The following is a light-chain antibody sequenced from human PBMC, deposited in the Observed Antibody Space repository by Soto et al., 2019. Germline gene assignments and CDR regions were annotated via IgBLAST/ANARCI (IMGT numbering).Light chain of an antibody. CDR1: QSVYSN. Sequence: EIVMTQSPATLPVSPGERATLSCRASQSVYSNVAWYQQKPGQYPRLLIYAASTRATGIPARFSGSGSGTEFPLPIRRLQSEAFAVYSCQQNAHWPRYTFGQGTKLEI. CDR2: AAS. V-gene: IGKV3-15*01. J-gene: IGKJ2*01. CDR3: QQNAHWPRYT.